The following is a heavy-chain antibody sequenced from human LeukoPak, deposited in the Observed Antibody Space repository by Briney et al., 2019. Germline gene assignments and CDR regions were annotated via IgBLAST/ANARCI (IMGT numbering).Heavy chain of an antibody. CDR3: LIAAGTFGGEIQANPT. CDR2: ISWNSGSI. Sequence: PGGSLRLSCAASGFTFDDYAMHWVRQAPGKGLEWVSGISWNSGSIGYADSVKGRFTISRDNAKNSLYLQMNSLRAEDTALYYCLIAAGTFGGEIQANPTWGQGTLVTVSS. V-gene: IGHV3-9*01. D-gene: IGHD6-13*01. CDR1: GFTFDDYA. J-gene: IGHJ5*02.